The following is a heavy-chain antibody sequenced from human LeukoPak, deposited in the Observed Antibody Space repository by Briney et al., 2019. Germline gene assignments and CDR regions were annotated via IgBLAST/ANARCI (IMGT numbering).Heavy chain of an antibody. CDR3: ARLDSSTWYSNELYFFDY. V-gene: IGHV4-39*07. Sequence: SETLSLTCTVSGGSISSSSYYWGWIRQPPGKGLEWIGSIYYSGSTHYNPSLKSRVTISVDTSKNQFSLNLSSVTAADTAVYYCARLDSSTWYSNELYFFDYWGQGTLVTVSS. CDR1: GGSISSSSYY. J-gene: IGHJ4*02. D-gene: IGHD6-13*01. CDR2: IYYSGST.